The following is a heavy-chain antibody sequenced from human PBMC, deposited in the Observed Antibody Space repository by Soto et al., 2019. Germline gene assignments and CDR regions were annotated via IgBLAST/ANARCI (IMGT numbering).Heavy chain of an antibody. CDR1: GFTFSRYG. D-gene: IGHD2-2*01. V-gene: IGHV3-21*06. Sequence: EVQLVESGGGLVKPGGSVRLSCAASGFTFSRYGMNWLRQAPGKGLEWVASISSSTSYVYYADSVKGRFSISRDNAKNILYLEMYALRIEDTAVYYCARDPSEGRVGNWFESWGQGTLVTVSS. CDR2: ISSSTSYV. J-gene: IGHJ5*01. CDR3: ARDPSEGRVGNWFES.